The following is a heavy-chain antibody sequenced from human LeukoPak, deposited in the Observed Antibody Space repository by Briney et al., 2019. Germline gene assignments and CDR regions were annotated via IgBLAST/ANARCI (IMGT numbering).Heavy chain of an antibody. CDR3: ANCQYQLLYGYYYYYYMDV. D-gene: IGHD2-2*02. CDR1: GGTFSSYA. CDR2: IIPIFGTA. Sequence: SVKVSCKASGGTFSSYAISWVRQAPGQGLEWMGGIIPIFGTANYAQKFQGRVTITTDESTSTAYMELSSLRSEDTAVYYCANCQYQLLYGYYYYYYMDVWGKGTTVTVSS. V-gene: IGHV1-69*05. J-gene: IGHJ6*03.